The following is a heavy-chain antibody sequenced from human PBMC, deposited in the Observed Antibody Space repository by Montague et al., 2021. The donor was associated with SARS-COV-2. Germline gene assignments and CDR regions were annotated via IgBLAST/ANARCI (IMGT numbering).Heavy chain of an antibody. D-gene: IGHD2-21*01. CDR3: ARGTRVVGITPGFRY. Sequence: SETLSLTCTVSGGSIDGNHWTWVRQSPGKGLEWIGQIGSTNYNPSLESRISTSVDTSKNQFSLNLTSVTAADTAIYYCARGTRVVGITPGFRYWGQGTQVAVSS. CDR2: IGST. J-gene: IGHJ4*02. CDR1: GGSIDGNH. V-gene: IGHV4-59*12.